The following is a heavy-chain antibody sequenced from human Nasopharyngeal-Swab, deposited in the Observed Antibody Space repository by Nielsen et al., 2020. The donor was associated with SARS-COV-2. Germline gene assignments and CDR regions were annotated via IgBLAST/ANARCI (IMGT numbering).Heavy chain of an antibody. V-gene: IGHV4-61*02. CDR2: IYTSGST. CDR3: ASVRGGCSGGSWYLMDV. Sequence: SETLSLTCTVSGGSISSGSYYWSWIRQPAGMGLEWIGLIYTSGSTNYNPSLKSRVTISVDTSKTQFSLKLSSVTAADTAVYYCASVRGGCSGGSWYLMDVWGQGTTVTVSS. J-gene: IGHJ6*02. CDR1: GGSISSGSYY. D-gene: IGHD2-15*01.